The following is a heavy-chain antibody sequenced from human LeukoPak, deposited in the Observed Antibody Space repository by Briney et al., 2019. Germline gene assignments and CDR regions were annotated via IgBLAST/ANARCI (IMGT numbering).Heavy chain of an antibody. CDR1: GFTFSSYA. CDR2: ISYDGSNK. J-gene: IGHJ4*02. V-gene: IGHV3-30-3*01. CDR3: VVRGVGDN. D-gene: IGHD3-10*01. Sequence: AGGSLRLSCAASGFTFSSYAMHWVRQAPGKGLEGVAVISYDGSNKYYADSVKGRFTISRDNSKNTLYLQMNSLRAEDTAVYYCVVRGVGDNWGQGTLVTVSS.